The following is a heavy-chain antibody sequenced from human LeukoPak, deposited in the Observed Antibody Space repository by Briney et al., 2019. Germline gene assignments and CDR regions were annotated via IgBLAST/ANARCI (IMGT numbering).Heavy chain of an antibody. CDR3: ARGKIVVVPAADDAFDI. CDR2: IKQDGSEK. D-gene: IGHD2-2*01. CDR1: GFTFSSYW. Sequence: PGGSLRLSCAASGFTFSSYWMSWVRQAPGKGLEWVANIKQDGSEKYYVDSVKGRFTISRDNAKNSLYLQMNSLRAEDTAVYYCARGKIVVVPAADDAFDIWGQGTMVTVSS. V-gene: IGHV3-7*01. J-gene: IGHJ3*02.